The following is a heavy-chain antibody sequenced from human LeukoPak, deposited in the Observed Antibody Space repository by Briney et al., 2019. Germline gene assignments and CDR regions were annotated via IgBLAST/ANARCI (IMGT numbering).Heavy chain of an antibody. J-gene: IGHJ5*02. CDR2: VDPEDGET. Sequence: GASVKVSCKASGYTFTDYYMHWVQQAPGKGLEWMGRVDPEDGETIYAEKFQGRVTITADTSTDTAYMELSSLRSEDTAVYYCATGRNWFDPWGQGTLVTVSS. CDR1: GYTFTDYY. CDR3: ATGRNWFDP. V-gene: IGHV1-69-2*01.